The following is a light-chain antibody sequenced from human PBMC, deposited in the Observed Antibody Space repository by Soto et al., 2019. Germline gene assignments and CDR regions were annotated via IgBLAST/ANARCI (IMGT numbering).Light chain of an antibody. V-gene: IGKV1-17*02. J-gene: IGKJ5*01. CDR1: QGIRND. CDR2: AAS. Sequence: IQLTQSPPSLSASVGDRVTITFRASQGIRNDVSWYQQKPGKAPKFLIFAASNLQSGVPARFSGSGSGTDFTLTISNLQPEDFATYYCQHLNAYPLTFGQGTRLEIK. CDR3: QHLNAYPLT.